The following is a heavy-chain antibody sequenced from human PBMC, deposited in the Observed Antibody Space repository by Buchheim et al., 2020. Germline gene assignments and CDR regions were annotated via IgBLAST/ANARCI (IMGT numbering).Heavy chain of an antibody. Sequence: QVRLVQSGAEVKKPGASVKVSCKASGYTFISYGISWARQAPGQGLEWMGWINAYNGDTNYAQKFQGRVTVTTDTSTNTAYMGLRSLRSDDTAVYYCARDGSGDWFDPWGQGTL. CDR1: GYTFISYG. CDR2: INAYNGDT. V-gene: IGHV1-18*01. J-gene: IGHJ5*02. D-gene: IGHD2-15*01. CDR3: ARDGSGDWFDP.